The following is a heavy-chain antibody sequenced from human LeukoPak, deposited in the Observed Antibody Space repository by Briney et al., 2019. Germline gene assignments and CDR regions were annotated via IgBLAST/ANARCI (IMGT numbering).Heavy chain of an antibody. Sequence: GGSLRLSCAASGFTFSSYSMNWVRQAPGKGLEWVLSISSSSRYIYYADSVKGRFTISRDNAKNSLYLQMNSLRAEDTAVYYCASRIFGVVTGDYWGQGTLVTVSS. CDR3: ASRIFGVVTGDY. CDR1: GFTFSSYS. D-gene: IGHD3-3*01. V-gene: IGHV3-21*01. J-gene: IGHJ4*02. CDR2: ISSSSRYI.